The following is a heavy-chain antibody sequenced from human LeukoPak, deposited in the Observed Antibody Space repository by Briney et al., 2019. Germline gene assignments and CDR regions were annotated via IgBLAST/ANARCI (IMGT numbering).Heavy chain of an antibody. CDR2: INSDGTST. J-gene: IGHJ4*02. CDR1: GFTFSSYW. CDR3: ARDVLESGYFDY. V-gene: IGHV3-74*01. D-gene: IGHD1-14*01. Sequence: GGSLRLSCAASGFTFSSYWMHWVRQAPGEGLVCVSRINSDGTSTTYADSVKGRFTISRDNAKNSLYLQMNSLRAEDTAVYYCARDVLESGYFDYWGQGTLVTVSS.